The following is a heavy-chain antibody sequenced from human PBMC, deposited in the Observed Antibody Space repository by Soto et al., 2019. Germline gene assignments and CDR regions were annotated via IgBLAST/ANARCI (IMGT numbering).Heavy chain of an antibody. V-gene: IGHV1-69*12. CDR1: GGTFSSYT. CDR2: IIQIFGTA. Sequence: QVQLVQSGAEVKKPGSSVTVSCKASGGTFSSYTISWVRQAPGQGLEWMGGIIQIFGTANYAQKFQGRVTITADESTSTAYLELSSLRSEDTAVYYCARGNPRWLLLWYFDLWGRGTLVTVSS. CDR3: ARGNPRWLLLWYFDL. J-gene: IGHJ2*01. D-gene: IGHD5-12*01.